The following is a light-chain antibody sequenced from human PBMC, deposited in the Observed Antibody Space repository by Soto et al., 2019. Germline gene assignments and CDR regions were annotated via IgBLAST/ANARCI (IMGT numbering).Light chain of an antibody. CDR2: DVS. CDR1: RTISSW. CDR3: LQYNSYPWT. V-gene: IGKV1-5*01. J-gene: IGKJ1*01. Sequence: DIQMTQSPSTLSASVGDRVTVTCRASRTISSWLAWYQQKPGKAPKLLIYDVSSLESGVPSRFSGSGSGTDFTLTISSLQPDDFATYYCLQYNSYPWTFGQGTKVEIK.